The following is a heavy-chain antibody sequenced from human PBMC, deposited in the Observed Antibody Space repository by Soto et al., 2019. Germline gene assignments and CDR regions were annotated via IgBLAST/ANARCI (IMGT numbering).Heavy chain of an antibody. D-gene: IGHD6-19*01. CDR2: IKHSGSS. J-gene: IGHJ3*02. Sequence: QVQQQPGGAGLLKPSETLSLTCAVYAGSFSHYYWNWIRQSPGKGLEWMGKIKHSGSSNYNPSLRSRVSISVDMSKNQFSLRLTSVTAADTAVYYCARGGSSDWQVALDIWGQGTMVTVSS. CDR1: AGSFSHYY. V-gene: IGHV4-34*01. CDR3: ARGGSSDWQVALDI.